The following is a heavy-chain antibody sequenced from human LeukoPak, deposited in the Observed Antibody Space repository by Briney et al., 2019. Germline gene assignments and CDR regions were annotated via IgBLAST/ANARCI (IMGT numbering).Heavy chain of an antibody. V-gene: IGHV1-8*01. D-gene: IGHD6-6*01. Sequence: VASVKVSCKASGYTFTSYDINWVRQATGQGLEWMGWMNPNSGNTGYAQKFQGRVTMTRDTSISTAYMELSRLRSDDTAVYYCARWGDSSSSPRYYFDYWGQGTLVTVSS. J-gene: IGHJ4*02. CDR2: MNPNSGNT. CDR3: ARWGDSSSSPRYYFDY. CDR1: GYTFTSYD.